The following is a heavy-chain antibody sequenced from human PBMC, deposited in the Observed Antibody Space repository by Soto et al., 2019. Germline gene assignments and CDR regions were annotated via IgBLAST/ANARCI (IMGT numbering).Heavy chain of an antibody. CDR1: GFMFTSSA. Sequence: QMQVVQSGPEVKKPGTSVKVSCKTSGFMFTSSAVQWVRQARGQRLEWIGWLGVGSGNTHYAQHFQERVTLTRDMSTGTAYMELSSLRSEDTAVYYCAAVPVLRFLKWLPAYFDYWGQGTMVTVSS. D-gene: IGHD3-3*01. J-gene: IGHJ4*02. CDR2: LGVGSGNT. V-gene: IGHV1-58*01. CDR3: AAVPVLRFLKWLPAYFDY.